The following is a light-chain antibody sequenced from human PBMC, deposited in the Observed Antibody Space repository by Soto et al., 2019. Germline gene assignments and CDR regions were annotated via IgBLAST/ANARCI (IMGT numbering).Light chain of an antibody. V-gene: IGKV1-5*03. CDR3: QQSITYPWT. CDR2: RAS. CDR1: QNIDMY. J-gene: IGKJ1*01. Sequence: DIQMTQSPSTLSASAGDRVTITCRASQNIDMYLAWYQQKPGQARSLLIYRASSLLSGVPSRFSGSGSGTEFTLTISSLQPDDFATYYCQQSITYPWTFGQGTKVDIK.